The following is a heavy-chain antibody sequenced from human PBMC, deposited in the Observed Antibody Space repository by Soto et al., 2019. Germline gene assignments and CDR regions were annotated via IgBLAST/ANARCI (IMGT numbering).Heavy chain of an antibody. CDR3: ATSYGSGYRAFDY. J-gene: IGHJ4*02. D-gene: IGHD3-10*01. Sequence: APRVRFRCQSRCWPDHYPGLGLEWMGRVNPILSMSNYAQKFQGRVTMTADKSTSTAYMELRSLRSEDTAFYYCATSYGSGYRAFDYWGQGALVTVSS. CDR1: RVRFRCQS. V-gene: IGHV1-69*02. CDR2: VNPILSMS.